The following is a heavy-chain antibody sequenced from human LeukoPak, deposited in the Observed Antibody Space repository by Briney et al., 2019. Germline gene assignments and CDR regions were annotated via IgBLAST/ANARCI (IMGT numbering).Heavy chain of an antibody. V-gene: IGHV3-30*02. Sequence: GRSLRLSCAASGFTFSNYGMHWVRQDPGKGLEWVAFIRYDGSDRYYADSVKGRFTISRDNSKNTLYLQMNSLRAEDTAVYYCAKTDGVVGRFDYWGQGTLLTVSS. CDR2: IRYDGSDR. CDR1: GFTFSNYG. CDR3: AKTDGVVGRFDY. D-gene: IGHD3-3*01. J-gene: IGHJ4*02.